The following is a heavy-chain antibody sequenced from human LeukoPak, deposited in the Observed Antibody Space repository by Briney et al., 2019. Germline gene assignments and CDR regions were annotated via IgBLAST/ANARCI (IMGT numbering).Heavy chain of an antibody. CDR3: ARVSGPAARFDP. J-gene: IGHJ5*02. CDR2: IYTSGST. V-gene: IGHV4-61*02. Sequence: SQTLSLTCTVSGGSISSGSYYWSWIRQPAGKGLEWIGRIYTSGSTNYNPSLKSRVTISVDTSKNQFSLKLSSVTAADTAVYYCARVSGPAARFDPWGQGTLVTVSS. CDR1: GGSISSGSYY. D-gene: IGHD2-2*01.